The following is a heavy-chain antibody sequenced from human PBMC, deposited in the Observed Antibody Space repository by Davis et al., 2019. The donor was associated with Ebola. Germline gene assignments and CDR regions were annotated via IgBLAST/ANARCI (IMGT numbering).Heavy chain of an antibody. V-gene: IGHV3-15*01. D-gene: IGHD3-10*02. CDR1: GFTFSDYS. J-gene: IGHJ5*02. Sequence: PGGSLRLSCAASGFTFSDYSMHWVRQAPGKGLEWVGRTKSKTDGGTTDYAAPVKGRFTISRDDSNSIAYLQMNSLKSEDTAVYYCTRYVSPWGQGTLVTVSS. CDR2: TKSKTDGGTT. CDR3: TRYVSP.